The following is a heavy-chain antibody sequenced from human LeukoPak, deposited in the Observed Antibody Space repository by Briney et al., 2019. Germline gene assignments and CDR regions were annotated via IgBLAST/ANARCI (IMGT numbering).Heavy chain of an antibody. D-gene: IGHD2-8*02. J-gene: IGHJ4*02. Sequence: GGSLKLSCAASGFTFSNYAMTWVRQAPGKGREWVSSFTASGGRTYYADSVKGRFTISRDNSKNTLYLQLNSLSAADTALYFCAKGLSDPNLVLDSWGQGTLVTVSS. CDR1: GFTFSNYA. CDR3: AKGLSDPNLVLDS. CDR2: FTASGGRT. V-gene: IGHV3-23*01.